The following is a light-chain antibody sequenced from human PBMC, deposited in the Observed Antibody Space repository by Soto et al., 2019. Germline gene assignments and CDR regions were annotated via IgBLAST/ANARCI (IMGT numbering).Light chain of an antibody. Sequence: DIQMTQSPSTLSASVGDRVTITCRASQSISSWLAWYQQKPGKAPKLLIYDASSLESGVPSRFSGSGSGTEFTLTISSLQPDDFATYYCQQYNSYSSITFGQGTPLEIK. V-gene: IGKV1-5*01. CDR1: QSISSW. CDR3: QQYNSYSSIT. CDR2: DAS. J-gene: IGKJ5*01.